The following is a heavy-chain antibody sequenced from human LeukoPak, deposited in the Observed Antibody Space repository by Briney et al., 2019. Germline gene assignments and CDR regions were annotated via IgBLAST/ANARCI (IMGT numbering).Heavy chain of an antibody. V-gene: IGHV3-7*01. J-gene: IGHJ4*02. CDR3: TRDDFSGSYCD. D-gene: IGHD1-26*01. CDR2: IKGDGSET. Sequence: GGSLRLSCAASGFIFSNNWMSWVRQAPGKGLEWVANIKGDGSETYYVDSVKGRFTISRDNTRNSLYLQMNSLRADDTATYYCTRDDFSGSYCDWGQGTLVTVSP. CDR1: GFIFSNNW.